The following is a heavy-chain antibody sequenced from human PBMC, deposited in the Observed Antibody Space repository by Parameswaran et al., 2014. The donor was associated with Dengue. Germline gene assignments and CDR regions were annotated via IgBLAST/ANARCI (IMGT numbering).Heavy chain of an antibody. CDR3: ARHTITLSANYYYYGMDV. V-gene: IGHV5-51*01. Sequence: VRQMPGKGLEWMGIIYPGDSDTRYSPSFQGQVTISADKSISTAYLQWSSLKASDTAMYYCARHTITLSANYYYYGMDVWGQGTTVTVSS. J-gene: IGHJ6*02. CDR2: IYPGDSDT. D-gene: IGHD3-9*01.